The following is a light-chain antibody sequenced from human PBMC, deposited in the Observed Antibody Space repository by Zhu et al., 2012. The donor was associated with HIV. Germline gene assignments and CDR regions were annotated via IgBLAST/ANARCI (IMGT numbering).Light chain of an antibody. Sequence: EVVMTQSPAILSVSPGERVTLSCRASQSVSSFLAWYQQKPGQAPRLLIYDTSKRATGIPARFSGSGSGTDFTLTISSLEPEDFALYYCQQRSSWPLTFGGGTKVEIK. CDR3: QQRSSWPLT. J-gene: IGKJ4*01. CDR1: QSVSSF. CDR2: DTS. V-gene: IGKV3-11*01.